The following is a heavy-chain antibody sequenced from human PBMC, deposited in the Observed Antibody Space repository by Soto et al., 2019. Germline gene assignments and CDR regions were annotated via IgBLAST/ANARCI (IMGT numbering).Heavy chain of an antibody. J-gene: IGHJ6*03. D-gene: IGHD2-8*01. Sequence: ASETLSLTCAVYGGSFSGYYWSWIRQPPGKGLEWIGEINHSGSTNYNPSLKSRVTISVDTSKNQFTLKLSSVTAADTAVYYCARGVNGVYYMDVWGKGTTVTVSS. CDR2: INHSGST. CDR3: ARGVNGVYYMDV. CDR1: GGSFSGYY. V-gene: IGHV4-34*01.